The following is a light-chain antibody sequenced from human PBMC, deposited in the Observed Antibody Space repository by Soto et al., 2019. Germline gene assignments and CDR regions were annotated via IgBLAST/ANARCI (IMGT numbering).Light chain of an antibody. CDR1: SSNIGNNY. CDR2: ENN. V-gene: IGLV1-51*02. J-gene: IGLJ3*02. CDR3: GTWDSSLSVWV. Sequence: QSVLTQPPSVSAAPGQKVTISCSGSSSNIGNNYVSWYQQLPGTAPKLLIYENNKRPSGIPDRFSGSKSGTSATLGITGLQTGDEDDYYCGTWDSSLSVWVFGGGPKLTVL.